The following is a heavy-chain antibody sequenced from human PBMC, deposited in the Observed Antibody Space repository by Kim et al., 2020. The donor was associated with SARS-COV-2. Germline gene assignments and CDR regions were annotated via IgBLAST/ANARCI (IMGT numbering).Heavy chain of an antibody. CDR2: ISSSSSYI. Sequence: GGSLRLSCAASGFTFSSYSMNWVRQAPGKGLEWVSSISSSSSYIYYADSVKGRFTISRDNAKNSLYLQMNSLRAEDTAVYYCARGRFGELDDAFDIWGQGTMVTVSS. D-gene: IGHD3-10*01. CDR3: ARGRFGELDDAFDI. V-gene: IGHV3-21*01. J-gene: IGHJ3*02. CDR1: GFTFSSYS.